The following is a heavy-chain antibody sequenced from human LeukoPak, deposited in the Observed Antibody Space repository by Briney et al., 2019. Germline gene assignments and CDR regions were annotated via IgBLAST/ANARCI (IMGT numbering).Heavy chain of an antibody. V-gene: IGHV1-69*06. CDR2: IIPIFGTA. Sequence: ASVKVSCKASGGTFSSYAISWVRQAPGQGLEWMGWIIPIFGTANYAQKFQGRLTIAADKSTSTAYMELSSLRSEDTAVYYCTRATADCSSTSCYGEDYYYYYGMDVWGKGTTITVSS. J-gene: IGHJ6*04. D-gene: IGHD2-2*01. CDR1: GGTFSSYA. CDR3: TRATADCSSTSCYGEDYYYYYGMDV.